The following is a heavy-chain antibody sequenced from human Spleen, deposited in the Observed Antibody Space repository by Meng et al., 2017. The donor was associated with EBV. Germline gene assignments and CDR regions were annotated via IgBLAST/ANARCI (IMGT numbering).Heavy chain of an antibody. CDR1: GGSITSTVYF. CDR2: IYYHGNT. D-gene: IGHD6-25*01. Sequence: LQEVGPGLVNASETLSLTCTAPGGSITSTVYFWGWIRQPPGKGLEWIGNIYYHGNTYYNPSLKSRVSISIDTSKSQFSLRLTSVTAADTAVYYCARQQGDSSDRWFDPWGQGTLVTVSS. V-gene: IGHV4-39*01. CDR3: ARQQGDSSDRWFDP. J-gene: IGHJ5*02.